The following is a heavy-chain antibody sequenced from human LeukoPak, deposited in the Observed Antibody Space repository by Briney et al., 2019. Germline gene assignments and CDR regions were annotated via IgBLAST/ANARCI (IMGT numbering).Heavy chain of an antibody. CDR1: GFTFSSYG. V-gene: IGHV3-33*01. Sequence: PGRSLRLSCAASGFTFSSYGMHWVRQAPGKGLEWVAVIWYDGSNKYYADSVKGRFTISRDNSKNTLYLQMNSLRAEDTAVYYCARDLGGFGVAPEFDYWGQGTLDTVSS. CDR3: ARDLGGFGVAPEFDY. D-gene: IGHD3-3*01. CDR2: IWYDGSNK. J-gene: IGHJ4*02.